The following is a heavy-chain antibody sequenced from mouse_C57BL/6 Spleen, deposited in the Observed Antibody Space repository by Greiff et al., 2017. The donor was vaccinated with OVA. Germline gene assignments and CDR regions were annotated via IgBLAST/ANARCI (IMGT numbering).Heavy chain of an antibody. J-gene: IGHJ3*01. D-gene: IGHD3-2*02. Sequence: EVKLMESGAELVKPGASVKLSCTASGFNIKDYYMHWVKQRTEQGLEWIGRIDPEDGETKYAPKFQGKATITADTSSNTAYLQLSSLTSEDTAVYYCARGDSSGYSWFAYWGQGTLVTVSA. CDR3: ARGDSSGYSWFAY. CDR1: GFNIKDYY. V-gene: IGHV14-2*01. CDR2: IDPEDGET.